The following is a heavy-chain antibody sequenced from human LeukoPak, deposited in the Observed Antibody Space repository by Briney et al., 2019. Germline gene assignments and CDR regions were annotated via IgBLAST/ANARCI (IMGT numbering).Heavy chain of an antibody. V-gene: IGHV1-2*02. D-gene: IGHD4-17*01. Sequence: GASVKVSCKASGYTFTGYYMHWVRQAPGQGLEWMGWISAYNGNTNYAQKFQGRVTMTRNTSISTAYMELSSLRSEDTAVYYCARAESAPWTTVTHYYYYGMDVWGQGTTVTVSS. CDR3: ARAESAPWTTVTHYYYYGMDV. CDR1: GYTFTGYY. CDR2: ISAYNGNT. J-gene: IGHJ6*02.